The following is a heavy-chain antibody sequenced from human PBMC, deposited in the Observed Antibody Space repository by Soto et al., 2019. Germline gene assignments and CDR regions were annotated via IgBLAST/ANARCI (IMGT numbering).Heavy chain of an antibody. CDR2: INPNSGGT. J-gene: IGHJ4*02. V-gene: IGHV1-2*04. D-gene: IGHD5-18*01. CDR1: GYTFTGYY. Sequence: ASVKVSCKASGYTFTGYYMHWVRQAPGQGLEWMGWINPNSGGTNYAQKFQGWVTMTRDTSISTAYMELSRLRSDDTAVYYCARGPMGIQLWFNFDYWGQGTLVTVSS. CDR3: ARGPMGIQLWFNFDY.